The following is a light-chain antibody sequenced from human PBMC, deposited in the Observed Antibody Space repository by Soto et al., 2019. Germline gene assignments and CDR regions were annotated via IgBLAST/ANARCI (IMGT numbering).Light chain of an antibody. J-gene: IGKJ5*01. CDR2: GAS. CDR3: QQYGSSSF. V-gene: IGKV3-20*01. CDR1: QSVSSTY. Sequence: EIVLTQSPGTLSLSPGERATLSCRASQSVSSTYLAWYQQKPGQAPRLLIYGASNRATGIPDRFSGSGSGTDFSLTISRLEPEDFAVYYCQQYGSSSFFCQGTRLEIK.